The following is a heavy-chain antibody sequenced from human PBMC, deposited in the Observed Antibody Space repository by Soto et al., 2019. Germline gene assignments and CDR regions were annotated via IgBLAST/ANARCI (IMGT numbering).Heavy chain of an antibody. V-gene: IGHV4-31*11. CDR2: IYFSGGT. J-gene: IGHJ4*02. D-gene: IGHD3-22*01. CDR1: GDSISSGGYY. CDR3: ARVGTYYYDSSGYYHVGYYFDY. Sequence: SEPLSLSCAVSGDSISSGGYYWSWTRQHPGKGLEWLGHIYFSGGTYYNPSLKSRVTISVDTSKNQFSLRLSSVTAADTAVYYCARVGTYYYDSSGYYHVGYYFDYWGQGTLVT.